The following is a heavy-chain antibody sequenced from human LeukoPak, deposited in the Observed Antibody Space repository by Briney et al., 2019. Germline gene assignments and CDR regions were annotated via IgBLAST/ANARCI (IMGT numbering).Heavy chain of an antibody. Sequence: GGSLRLSCAASGFIFTNYAMSWVRQAPGEGLEWVSAISASGGGTFYADSVRGRFTISRDNSKNTLYLQMNTLRAEDTAVYYCAKVYASGTYFLDSWGQGTLVTVSS. V-gene: IGHV3-23*01. J-gene: IGHJ4*02. CDR2: ISASGGGT. D-gene: IGHD3-10*01. CDR1: GFIFTNYA. CDR3: AKVYASGTYFLDS.